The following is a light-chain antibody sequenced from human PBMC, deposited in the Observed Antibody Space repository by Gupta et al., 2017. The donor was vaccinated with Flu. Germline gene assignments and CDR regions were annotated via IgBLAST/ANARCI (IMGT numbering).Light chain of an antibody. CDR1: QSVSGN. CDR2: GAS. Sequence: SPATLSVSPGERATRSCRASQSVSGNLDWYQQKPGQSPRLLIYGASNRAAGISDRFSGGGSGTEFTLTSSSRQSEDIAVYYWQHYDNWPLFGQGTKLEIK. CDR3: QHYDNWPL. J-gene: IGKJ2*01. V-gene: IGKV3-15*01.